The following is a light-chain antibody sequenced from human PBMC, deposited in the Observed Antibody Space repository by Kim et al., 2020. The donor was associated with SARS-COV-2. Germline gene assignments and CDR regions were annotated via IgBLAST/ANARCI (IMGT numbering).Light chain of an antibody. Sequence: NFMLTQPHSVSESPGKTVTISCARSSGRIASNYVQWYQHRPGSAPTTVIYENNQRPSGVPDRFSGSIDTSSNSASLSISGLKTEDEADYYCQSFDSSSPVVIGGGTKVTVL. CDR2: ENN. J-gene: IGLJ2*01. CDR3: QSFDSSSPVV. V-gene: IGLV6-57*04. CDR1: SGRIASNY.